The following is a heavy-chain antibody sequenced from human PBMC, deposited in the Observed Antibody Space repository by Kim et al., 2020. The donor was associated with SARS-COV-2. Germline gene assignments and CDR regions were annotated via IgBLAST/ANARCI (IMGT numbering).Heavy chain of an antibody. Sequence: AQKLQGRVTMTTDTSTSTAYMELRSLRSDDTAVYYCAREDYYGSGSYFDYWGQGTLVTVSS. V-gene: IGHV1-18*01. CDR3: AREDYYGSGSYFDY. J-gene: IGHJ4*02. D-gene: IGHD3-10*01.